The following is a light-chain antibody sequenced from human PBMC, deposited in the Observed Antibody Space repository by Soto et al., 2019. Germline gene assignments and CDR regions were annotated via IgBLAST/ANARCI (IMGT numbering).Light chain of an antibody. Sequence: DIQMTQSTSSLSASVGDRVTITCRAIQDISNYLAWYQQKPGKVPKLLIYGASTLHSGVPSRFSGSVSGTDFALTISRLQPGDVATYYCQNYNSAPLTFGGGTKVEI. CDR1: QDISNY. CDR3: QNYNSAPLT. V-gene: IGKV1-27*01. CDR2: GAS. J-gene: IGKJ4*01.